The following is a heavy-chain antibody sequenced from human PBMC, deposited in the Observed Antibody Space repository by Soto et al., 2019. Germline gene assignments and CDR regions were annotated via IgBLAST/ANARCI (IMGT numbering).Heavy chain of an antibody. J-gene: IGHJ4*02. D-gene: IGHD4-17*01. CDR1: GGSISSGGYY. V-gene: IGHV4-31*03. CDR2: IYYSGST. CDR3: ARTRYGDYGHFDY. Sequence: SETLSLTCTVSGGSISSGGYYWSWIRQHPGKGLGWIGYIYYSGSTYYNPSLNSRVTISVDTSKNQFSLKLSSVTAADTAVYYCARTRYGDYGHFDYWGQGTLVTVSS.